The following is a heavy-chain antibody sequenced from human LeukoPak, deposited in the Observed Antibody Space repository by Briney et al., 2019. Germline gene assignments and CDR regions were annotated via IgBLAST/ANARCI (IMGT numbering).Heavy chain of an antibody. CDR3: ARDTGYGSAPTTRGNAFDI. D-gene: IGHD1-26*01. V-gene: IGHV1-8*01. Sequence: ASVKVSCKASGYTFTSYDINWVRQATGQGLEWMGWMNPNSGNTRYAQKFQGRVTMTRNTSISTAYMELSSLRSEDTAVYYCARDTGYGSAPTTRGNAFDIWGQGTMVTVSS. CDR2: MNPNSGNT. CDR1: GYTFTSYD. J-gene: IGHJ3*02.